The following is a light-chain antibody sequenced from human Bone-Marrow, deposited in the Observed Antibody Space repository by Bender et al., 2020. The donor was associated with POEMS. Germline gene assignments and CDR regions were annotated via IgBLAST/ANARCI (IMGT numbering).Light chain of an antibody. Sequence: QSVLTQPPSVSGTPGQRVTISCSGSGSNIGGYPVNWYQQLPGTAPRLLIYTNNERPSGVPDRFSGSKSGPSATLGITGLQTGDEADYYCGTWDTTLSGVLFGGGTKLTVL. CDR2: TNN. CDR1: GSNIGGYP. V-gene: IGLV1-51*01. J-gene: IGLJ2*01. CDR3: GTWDTTLSGVL.